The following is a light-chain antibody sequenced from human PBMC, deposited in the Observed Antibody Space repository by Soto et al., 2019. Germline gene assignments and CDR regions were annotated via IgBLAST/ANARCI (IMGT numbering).Light chain of an antibody. CDR1: SSDVGGYNF. V-gene: IGLV2-8*01. CDR2: EVT. J-gene: IGLJ2*01. Sequence: QPVLTQPPSASGSPGQSVIISCTGTSSDVGGYNFVSWFQQHPGKAPKLMIYEVTKRPSGVPDRFSGSKSGNTASLTVSGLQAEDEADYYCISYAAGNNYLVFGGGTKVTVL. CDR3: ISYAAGNNYLV.